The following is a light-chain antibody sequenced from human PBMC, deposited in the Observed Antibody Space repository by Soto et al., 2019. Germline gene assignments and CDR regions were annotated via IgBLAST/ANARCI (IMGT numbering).Light chain of an antibody. CDR1: QSVSSN. Sequence: EIVITQSTATLSLSSGERTTLSCRASQSVSSNLAWYQQKPGQAPRLLIYGASTRATGIPARFSGSGSGTEFTLTISSLQFEDFALYYCQQYNNWPRTFGPGTNVDIK. CDR2: GAS. CDR3: QQYNNWPRT. V-gene: IGKV3-15*01. J-gene: IGKJ1*01.